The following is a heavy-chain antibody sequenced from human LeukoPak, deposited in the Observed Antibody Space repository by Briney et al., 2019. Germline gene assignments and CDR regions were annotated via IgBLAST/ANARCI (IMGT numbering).Heavy chain of an antibody. J-gene: IGHJ6*03. D-gene: IGHD6-6*01. Sequence: HPGRSLRLSCAASGFTFSSYAMHWVRQAPGKGLEWVAVISYDGSNKYYADSVKGRFTISRDNSKNTLYLQMNSLRAEDTAVYYCARDLQLEEGGTPMDVWGKGTTVTVSS. CDR2: ISYDGSNK. CDR1: GFTFSSYA. V-gene: IGHV3-30*04. CDR3: ARDLQLEEGGTPMDV.